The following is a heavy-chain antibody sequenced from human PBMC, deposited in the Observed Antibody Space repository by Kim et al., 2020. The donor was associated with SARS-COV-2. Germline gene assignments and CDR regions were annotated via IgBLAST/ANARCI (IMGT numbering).Heavy chain of an antibody. J-gene: IGHJ6*02. D-gene: IGHD2-2*01. CDR1: GYTFTSYG. V-gene: IGHV1-18*01. CDR2: ISAYNGNT. CDR3: ARDRLVVPAAIHFGVSYYYGMDV. Sequence: ASVKVSCKASGYTFTSYGISWVRQAPGQGLEWMGWISAYNGNTNYAQKLQGRVTMTTDTSTSTAYMELRSLRSDDTAVYYCARDRLVVPAAIHFGVSYYYGMDVWGQGTTVTVSS.